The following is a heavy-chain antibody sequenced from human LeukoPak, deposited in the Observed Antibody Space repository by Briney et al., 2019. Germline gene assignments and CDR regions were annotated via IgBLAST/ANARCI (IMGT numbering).Heavy chain of an antibody. D-gene: IGHD3-22*01. CDR3: ARDSTYYYDSSGYPPDY. CDR1: GFTFSNYA. CDR2: VSSSSSYI. V-gene: IGHV3-21*01. Sequence: GGSLRLSCAASGFTFSNYAMNWVRQAPGKGLEWVSSVSSSSSYIYYADSVKGRFTISRDNAKNSLYLQMNSLRAEYTAVYYCARDSTYYYDSSGYPPDYWGQGTLVTVSS. J-gene: IGHJ4*02.